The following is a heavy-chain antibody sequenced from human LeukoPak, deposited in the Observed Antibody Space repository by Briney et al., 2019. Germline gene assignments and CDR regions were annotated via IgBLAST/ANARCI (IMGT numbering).Heavy chain of an antibody. D-gene: IGHD5-24*01. V-gene: IGHV1-46*01. CDR1: GYTFSNYY. CDR2: INPTAGNT. J-gene: IGHJ3*02. CDR3: ARIRDGYNDAYDI. Sequence: ASVKVSCKSSGYTFSNYYLHWVRQAAGQGLEWMGLINPTAGNTYYAQRFQGRVTMTRHTSTSTVYMALSSLRSEDTAVYYCARIRDGYNDAYDIWGQGTMVTVPS.